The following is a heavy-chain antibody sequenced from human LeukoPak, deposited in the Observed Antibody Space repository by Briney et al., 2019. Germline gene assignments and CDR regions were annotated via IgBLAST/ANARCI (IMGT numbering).Heavy chain of an antibody. CDR3: ARAGQYYYYYMDV. CDR2: INPNSGGT. J-gene: IGHJ6*03. V-gene: IGHV1-2*02. CDR1: GYTLTGYY. D-gene: IGHD4-11*01. Sequence: ASVKVSCKASGYTLTGYYMHWVRQAPGQGLEWMGWINPNSGGTNYAQKFQGRVTMTRDTSISTAYMELSRLRSDDTAVYYCARAGQYYYYYMDVWGKGTTVTISS.